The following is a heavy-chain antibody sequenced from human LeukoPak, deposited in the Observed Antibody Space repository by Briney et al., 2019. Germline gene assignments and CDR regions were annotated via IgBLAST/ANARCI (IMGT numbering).Heavy chain of an antibody. Sequence: PGGSLRLSCAASGFTFSSYAMSWVRQAPGKGLEWVSAISGSGGSTYYADSVKGRFTISRDNSKNTLYLQMNSLRAEDTAVYYCANVLSSSLEYFQHWGQGTLVTVSS. CDR1: GFTFSSYA. V-gene: IGHV3-23*01. J-gene: IGHJ1*01. CDR3: ANVLSSSLEYFQH. D-gene: IGHD6-13*01. CDR2: ISGSGGST.